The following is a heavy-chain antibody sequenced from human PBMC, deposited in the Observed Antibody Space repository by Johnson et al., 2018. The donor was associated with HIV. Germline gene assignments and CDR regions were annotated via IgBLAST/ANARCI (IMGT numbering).Heavy chain of an antibody. V-gene: IGHV3-30*04. CDR3: ARPLRGVNAFDI. D-gene: IGHD3-10*01. CDR2: ISYDGSNK. J-gene: IGHJ3*02. Sequence: VQPGRSLRLSCAASGFTFSSYAMHWVRQAPGKGLEWVAVISYDGSNKYYADSVKGRFTISRDNSKNTLYLQMNSLRAEDTAVYYCARPLRGVNAFDIWGQGTMVTVSS. CDR1: GFTFSSYA.